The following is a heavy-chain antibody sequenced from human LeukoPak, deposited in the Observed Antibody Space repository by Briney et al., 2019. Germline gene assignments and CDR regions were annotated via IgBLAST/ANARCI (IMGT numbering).Heavy chain of an antibody. V-gene: IGHV4-34*01. CDR1: GGAFSGYY. Sequence: SETLSLTCAVYGGAFSGYYWSWIRQPPGKGLEWIGEINHSGSTNYNPSLKSRVTISVDTSKNQFSLKLSSVTAADTAVYFCARGGGYNWFDPWGQGTLVTVSS. J-gene: IGHJ5*02. CDR3: ARGGGYNWFDP. CDR2: INHSGST.